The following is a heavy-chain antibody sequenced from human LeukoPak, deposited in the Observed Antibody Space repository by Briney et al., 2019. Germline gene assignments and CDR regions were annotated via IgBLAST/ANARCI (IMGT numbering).Heavy chain of an antibody. Sequence: GASVKVSCKASGYTFTGYCMHWVRQAPGQGLEWMGRINPNSGGTNYAQKFQGRVTMTRDTSISTAYMELSRLRSDGTAVYYCARTLVVAATPFVYWGQGTLVTVSS. CDR2: INPNSGGT. CDR3: ARTLVVAATPFVY. V-gene: IGHV1-2*06. CDR1: GYTFTGYC. D-gene: IGHD2-15*01. J-gene: IGHJ4*02.